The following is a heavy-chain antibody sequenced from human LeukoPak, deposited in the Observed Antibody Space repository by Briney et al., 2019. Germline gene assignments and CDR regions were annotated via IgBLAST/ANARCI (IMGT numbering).Heavy chain of an antibody. V-gene: IGHV4-38-2*02. Sequence: SETLSLTCTVSGYSISSGYYWGWIRQPPGKGLEWIGSLYHSGSIYYNPSLKSRVTISVDTSKNQFSLKLRSVTAADTAVYYCARDHYDFWSGYYTVDPTSPFDYWGQGTLVTVSS. CDR1: GYSISSGYY. D-gene: IGHD3-3*01. CDR3: ARDHYDFWSGYYTVDPTSPFDY. J-gene: IGHJ4*02. CDR2: LYHSGSI.